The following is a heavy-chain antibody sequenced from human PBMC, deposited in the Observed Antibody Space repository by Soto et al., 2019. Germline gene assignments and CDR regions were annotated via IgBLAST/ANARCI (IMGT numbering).Heavy chain of an antibody. Sequence: SETLSLTCTVSGGSISSYYWSWIRQPPGKGLEWIGYMYNTGSTVYNPSFKSRVTISVDTSKNQFSLKLNSVTAADTAVYYCARDLWGYCGTDCYPLDVWGQGTTVTSP. CDR1: GGSISSYY. CDR3: ARDLWGYCGTDCYPLDV. CDR2: MYNTGST. J-gene: IGHJ6*02. V-gene: IGHV4-59*01. D-gene: IGHD2-21*02.